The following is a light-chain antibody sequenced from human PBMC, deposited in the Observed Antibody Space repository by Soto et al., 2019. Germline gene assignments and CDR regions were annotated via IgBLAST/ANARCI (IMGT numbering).Light chain of an antibody. Sequence: PGERVTLSCRASQRVSSSYLTWYQQKPGQAPRLLIYGASTRATSIPARFSGSGSGTDFTLTISSLQPEDFAVYYCQQDYNFPLTFGGGTKVEIK. CDR1: QRVSSSY. CDR3: QQDYNFPLT. J-gene: IGKJ4*01. V-gene: IGKV3D-7*01. CDR2: GAS.